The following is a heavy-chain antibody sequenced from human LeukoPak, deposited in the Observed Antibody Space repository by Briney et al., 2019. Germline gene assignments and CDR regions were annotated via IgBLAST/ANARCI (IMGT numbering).Heavy chain of an antibody. J-gene: IGHJ5*02. CDR3: VKVVGAPNWFDP. CDR1: GGSISSSSYY. V-gene: IGHV4-39*07. Sequence: KPSETLSLTCTVSGGSISSSSYYWGWIRQPPGKGLEWIGSIYYSGSTYSNPSLKSRVTISIDTSKNQFSLKLSSVTATDTAVFYCVKVVGAPNWFDPWGQGTLVTVSS. D-gene: IGHD1-26*01. CDR2: IYYSGST.